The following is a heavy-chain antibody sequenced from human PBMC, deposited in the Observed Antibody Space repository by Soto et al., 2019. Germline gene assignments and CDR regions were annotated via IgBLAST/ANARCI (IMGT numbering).Heavy chain of an antibody. V-gene: IGHV1-69*13. D-gene: IGHD6-19*01. CDR3: ARVDSSGHATGAPNYYGMDV. J-gene: IGHJ6*02. Sequence: SVKVSCKASGGTFSSHAISWVRQAPGQGLEWMGGIIPIFDTGNYAQRFQGRVTITADESTNTAYMELSSLRSEDTAVYCCARVDSSGHATGAPNYYGMDVWGQGTTVTVSS. CDR1: GGTFSSHA. CDR2: IIPIFDTG.